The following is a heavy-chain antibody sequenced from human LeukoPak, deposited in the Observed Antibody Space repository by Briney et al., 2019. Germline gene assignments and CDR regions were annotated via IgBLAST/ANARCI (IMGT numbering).Heavy chain of an antibody. Sequence: GGSLRLSCAASGFTFSSYAMHWVRQAPGKGLEWVAVISYDGSNKYYADSVKGRFTISRDNSKNTLYLQMNSLRAEDTAVYYCAKDFTRGGGYSYGLYYFDYWGQGTLVTVSS. D-gene: IGHD5-18*01. J-gene: IGHJ4*02. V-gene: IGHV3-30-3*01. CDR3: AKDFTRGGGYSYGLYYFDY. CDR1: GFTFSSYA. CDR2: ISYDGSNK.